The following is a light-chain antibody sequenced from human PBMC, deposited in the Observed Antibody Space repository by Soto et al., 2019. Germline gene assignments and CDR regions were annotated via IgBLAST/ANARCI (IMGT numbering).Light chain of an antibody. J-gene: IGLJ3*02. CDR1: SSDVGTYNY. Sequence: QSALTQPASVSGSPGQSITISCTGTSSDVGTYNYVSWYQQHPGKAPKFIICEVGNRPSGVSNRFSGSKSGNTASLTISGLQAEDEADYYCSSFTTSSTWVFGGGTKLTVL. CDR2: EVG. V-gene: IGLV2-14*01. CDR3: SSFTTSSTWV.